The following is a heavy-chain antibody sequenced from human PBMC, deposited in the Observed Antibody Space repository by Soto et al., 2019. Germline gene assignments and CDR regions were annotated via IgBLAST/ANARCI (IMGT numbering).Heavy chain of an antibody. CDR2: IYYSGST. J-gene: IGHJ4*02. Sequence: SETLSLTCTVSGGSISSGGYYWSWIRQHPGKGLEWIGYIYYSGSTYYNPSLKSRVTISVDTSKNQFSLRLSSVTAADTAVYYCASTSYFDNSGSAYWGQGTLVTVSS. CDR1: GGSISSGGYY. V-gene: IGHV4-31*03. D-gene: IGHD3-22*01. CDR3: ASTSYFDNSGSAY.